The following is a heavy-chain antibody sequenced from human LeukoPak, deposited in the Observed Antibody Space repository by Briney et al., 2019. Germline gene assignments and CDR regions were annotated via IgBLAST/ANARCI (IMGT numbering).Heavy chain of an antibody. CDR1: GYTSTSYG. CDR2: ISAYNGNT. CDR3: ARDIFQVWPPQATDPFDY. D-gene: IGHD2-21*01. V-gene: IGHV1-18*01. Sequence: ASVKVSCKASGYTSTSYGISWVRQAPGQGLEWMGWISAYNGNTNYAQKLQGRVTMTTDTSTSTAYMELRSLRSDDTAVYYCARDIFQVWPPQATDPFDYWGQGTLVTVSS. J-gene: IGHJ4*02.